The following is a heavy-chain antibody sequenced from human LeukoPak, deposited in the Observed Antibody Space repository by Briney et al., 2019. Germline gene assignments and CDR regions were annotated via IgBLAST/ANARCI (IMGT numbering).Heavy chain of an antibody. D-gene: IGHD2-15*01. Sequence: GASVKVSCKASGGTFSSYAISWVRQAPGQGLEWMGGIIPIFGTANYAQKFQGRVTITADESTSTAYMELSSLRSEDTAVYYCARLGYCSGGSCYGYWFDPWGQGTLVTVSS. CDR1: GGTFSSYA. CDR2: IIPIFGTA. V-gene: IGHV1-69*13. J-gene: IGHJ5*02. CDR3: ARLGYCSGGSCYGYWFDP.